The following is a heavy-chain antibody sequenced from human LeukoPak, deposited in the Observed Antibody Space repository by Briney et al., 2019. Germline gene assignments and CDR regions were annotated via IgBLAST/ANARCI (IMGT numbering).Heavy chain of an antibody. J-gene: IGHJ4*02. CDR1: GFTFSNAW. Sequence: GGSLRLSCAASGFTFSNAWMSWVRQAPGKGLEWVGRIKSKTDGGTTDYAAPVKGRFTISRDDSKNTLYLQMNSLKTEDTAVYYCTTGLRRITMIVLWGQGTLVTVSS. D-gene: IGHD3-22*01. CDR2: IKSKTDGGTT. CDR3: TTGLRRITMIVL. V-gene: IGHV3-15*01.